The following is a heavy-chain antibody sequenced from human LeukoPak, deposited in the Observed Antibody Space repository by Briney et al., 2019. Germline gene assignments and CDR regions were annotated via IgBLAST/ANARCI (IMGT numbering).Heavy chain of an antibody. CDR2: VNPNSGGT. V-gene: IGHV1-2*02. CDR3: ARGYYYYMDV. Sequence: ASVKVSCKASGYTFTGYNMHWVRQAPGQGLEWMGWVNPNSGGTNYAQKFQGRVTMTRDTSISAAYMELSRLRSDDTAVYYCARGYYYYMDVWGKGTTVTVSS. J-gene: IGHJ6*03. CDR1: GYTFTGYN.